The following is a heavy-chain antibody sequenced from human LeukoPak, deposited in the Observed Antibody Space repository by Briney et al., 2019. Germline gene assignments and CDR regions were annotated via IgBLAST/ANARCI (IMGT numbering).Heavy chain of an antibody. Sequence: ASVKVSCKASGYTFTSYGISWVRQAPGQGLEWMGWISAYNGNTNYAQKLQGRVTMTTDTSTSTAYMELRSLRSDDTAVYYCARDGRGSGWYPNWFDPWGQGTLVTVSS. D-gene: IGHD6-19*01. CDR3: ARDGRGSGWYPNWFDP. V-gene: IGHV1-18*01. CDR1: GYTFTSYG. J-gene: IGHJ5*02. CDR2: ISAYNGNT.